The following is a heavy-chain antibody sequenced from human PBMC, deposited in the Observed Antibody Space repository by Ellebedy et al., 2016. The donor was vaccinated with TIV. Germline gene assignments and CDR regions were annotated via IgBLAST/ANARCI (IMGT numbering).Heavy chain of an antibody. CDR2: IYYTGST. CDR1: DGPISNYY. Sequence: SETLSLXCTVSDGPISNYYWSWIRQPPGKGLEWIGYIYYTGSTTYNPSLRSRLTISLDTSKNQFSLNLSSVIAADTAVYFCARVQTTMEVFDFWGQGTLVTVSS. D-gene: IGHD5-18*01. J-gene: IGHJ4*02. CDR3: ARVQTTMEVFDF. V-gene: IGHV4-59*01.